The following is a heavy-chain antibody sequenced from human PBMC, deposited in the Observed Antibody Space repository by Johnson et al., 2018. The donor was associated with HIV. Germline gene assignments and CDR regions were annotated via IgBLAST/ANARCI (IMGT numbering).Heavy chain of an antibody. D-gene: IGHD5-24*01. CDR3: AREMRWPSKAAFDI. V-gene: IGHV3-11*04. J-gene: IGHJ3*02. CDR1: GFTVSSNY. Sequence: QVQLVESGGGLVQPGGSLRLSCAASGFTVSSNYMNWIRQAPGKGLEWVSYIRSSGSTIYYADSVKGRFTISRDNAKTSLYLQMNSLRAEDTAVYYCAREMRWPSKAAFDIWGQGTMVTVSS. CDR2: IRSSGSTI.